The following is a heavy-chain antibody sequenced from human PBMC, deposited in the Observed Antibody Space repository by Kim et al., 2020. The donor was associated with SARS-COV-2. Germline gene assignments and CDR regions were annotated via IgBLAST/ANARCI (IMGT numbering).Heavy chain of an antibody. V-gene: IGHV3-48*03. Sequence: GGSLRLSCAASGFTLSSYDMNWVRQAPGKGLEWVSHITRSSSTTYYADPVKGRFTISRDNAKNSLYLQMDRLRDEDTAVYYCARDWALDSWGQGTLVTV. J-gene: IGHJ4*02. D-gene: IGHD3-16*01. CDR1: GFTLSSYD. CDR3: ARDWALDS. CDR2: ITRSSSTT.